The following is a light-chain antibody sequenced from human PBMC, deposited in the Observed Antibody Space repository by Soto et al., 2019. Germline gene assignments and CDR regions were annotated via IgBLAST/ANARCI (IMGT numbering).Light chain of an antibody. CDR2: DAS. J-gene: IGKJ1*01. CDR3: QQYHIWPSWT. V-gene: IGKV1-5*01. Sequence: DIQMTQSPSTLSASVGDRVTITCRASQTISTWLAWYQQKPGKAPALLIHDASSLQSGVPSRFSGSGSGTEFTLTISSLQPEDFAVYFCQQYHIWPSWTFGQGTKWIS. CDR1: QTISTW.